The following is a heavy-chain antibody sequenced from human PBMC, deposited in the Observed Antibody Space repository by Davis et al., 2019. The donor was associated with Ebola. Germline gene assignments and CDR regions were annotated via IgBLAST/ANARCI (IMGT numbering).Heavy chain of an antibody. V-gene: IGHV1-18*01. CDR3: ARALFALDS. J-gene: IGHJ4*02. CDR1: GYTFTSYA. CDR2: INPHNGNT. Sequence: AASVKVSCKASGYTFTSYAMNWVRQAPGQGLEWMGWINPHNGNTNYAQNVQGRVIMTSDTATTTAYMEVGSLRSDDTAVYYCARALFALDSWGQGSLVTVSS. D-gene: IGHD3-10*01.